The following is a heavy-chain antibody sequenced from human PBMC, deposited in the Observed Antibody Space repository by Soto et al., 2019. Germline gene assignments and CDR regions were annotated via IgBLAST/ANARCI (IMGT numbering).Heavy chain of an antibody. CDR2: IWYDGSNK. V-gene: IGHV3-33*01. D-gene: IGHD3-10*01. CDR1: GFTFSSYG. J-gene: IGHJ6*02. CDR3: ARDNEAYYYGSGSYYNPPYYGMDV. Sequence: PGGSLRLSCAASGFTFSSYGMHWVRQAPGKGLEWVAVIWYDGSNKYYADSVKGRFTISRDNSKNTLYLQMNSLRAEDTAVYYCARDNEAYYYGSGSYYNPPYYGMDVWGQGTTVTVSS.